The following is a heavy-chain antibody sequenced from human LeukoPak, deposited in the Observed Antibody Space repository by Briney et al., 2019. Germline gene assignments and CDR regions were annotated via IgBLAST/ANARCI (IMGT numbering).Heavy chain of an antibody. CDR2: ISDSGSNI. CDR3: ARVPNYGFWSGYSLDY. CDR1: GFTFRSFE. Sequence: GGSLRLSCAASGFTFRSFEMNWVRQAPGKGLEWVSYISDSGSNIYYADSVKGRFTISRDNAKNSLYLQMNSLRVEDTAVYYCARVPNYGFWSGYSLDYWGQGSLVIVSS. D-gene: IGHD3-3*01. V-gene: IGHV3-48*03. J-gene: IGHJ4*02.